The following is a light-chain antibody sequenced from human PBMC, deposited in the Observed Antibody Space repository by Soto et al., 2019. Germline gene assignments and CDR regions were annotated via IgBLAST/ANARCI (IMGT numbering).Light chain of an antibody. J-gene: IGLJ2*01. CDR1: SGHSNYA. Sequence: QLVLTQSPSASASLGASVKLTCTLLSGHSNYAIAWHQQQSEKGPRYLMKLNSDGSHSKGDGLPDRFSGSSSGAERYLTISSLQSEDEADYYCQTWGSGIVVFGGGTKLTVL. CDR3: QTWGSGIVV. CDR2: LNSDGSH. V-gene: IGLV4-69*01.